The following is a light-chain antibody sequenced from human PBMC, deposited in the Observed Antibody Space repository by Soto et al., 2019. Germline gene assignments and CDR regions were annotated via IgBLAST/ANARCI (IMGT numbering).Light chain of an antibody. Sequence: QSALTQPPSASGSPGQSVTISCTGTSSDIGAYDYVSWYQQHPGKVPKLIIYEVTKRPSGVPDRFSASKSGNTASLTVSGLQAEDEADYYCSSYVGATTRVFGTGTKLTVL. J-gene: IGLJ1*01. V-gene: IGLV2-8*01. CDR1: SSDIGAYDY. CDR3: SSYVGATTRV. CDR2: EVT.